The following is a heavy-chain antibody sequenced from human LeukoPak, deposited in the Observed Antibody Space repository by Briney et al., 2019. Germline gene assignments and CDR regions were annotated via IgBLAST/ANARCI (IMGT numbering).Heavy chain of an antibody. CDR2: IYYSGTT. CDR1: GGSISSTNYY. J-gene: IGHJ6*03. V-gene: IGHV4-30-4*08. D-gene: IGHD2-2*02. CDR3: ARSFGTTCYNCYYYYYYMDV. Sequence: SETLSLXCTVSGGSISSTNYYWSWIRQPPGKGLEWIGYIYYSGTTYYNPSLKSRVTMSVDTSNNQFSLKLSSVTAADTAVYYCARSFGTTCYNCYYYYYYMDVWGKGTTVTVSS.